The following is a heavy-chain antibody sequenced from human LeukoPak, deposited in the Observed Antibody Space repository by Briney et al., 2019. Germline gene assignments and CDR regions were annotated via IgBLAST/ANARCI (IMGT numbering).Heavy chain of an antibody. CDR2: ISSSSSYI. J-gene: IGHJ4*02. D-gene: IGHD5-18*01. Sequence: ASETLSLTCTVSGGSISSSSYYWGWVRQAPGKGLEWVSSISSSSSYIYYADSVKGRFTISRDNAKNSLYLQMNSLRAEDTAVYYCARGSYTAQWLLAQGDKIFFDYWGQGTLVTVSS. V-gene: IGHV3-21*01. CDR3: ARGSYTAQWLLAQGDKIFFDY. CDR1: GGSISSSSYY.